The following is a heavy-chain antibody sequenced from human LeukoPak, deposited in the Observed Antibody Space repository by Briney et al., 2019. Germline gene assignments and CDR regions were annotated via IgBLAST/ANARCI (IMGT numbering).Heavy chain of an antibody. D-gene: IGHD3-22*01. J-gene: IGHJ3*02. V-gene: IGHV3-30*04. CDR1: GFTFSSYA. CDR3: AREARYYDSSGYNAFDI. CDR2: ISYDGSNK. Sequence: PGGSLRLSCAASGFTFSSYAMHWVRQAPGKGLEWLAVISYDGSNKYYADSVKGRFTISRDNSKNTLYLQMNSLRAEDTAVYYCAREARYYDSSGYNAFDIWGQGTMVTVSS.